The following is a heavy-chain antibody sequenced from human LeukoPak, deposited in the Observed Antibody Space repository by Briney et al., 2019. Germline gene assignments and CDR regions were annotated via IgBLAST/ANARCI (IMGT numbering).Heavy chain of an antibody. CDR3: ARDLPMLRGVRGFDY. D-gene: IGHD3-10*01. CDR2: ISAYNGNT. CDR1: GYTFTSYG. V-gene: IGHV1-18*01. Sequence: GASVKVSCKSSGYTFTSYGINWFRQAPGQGLEWMGWISAYNGNTNYAQKLQGRVTMTTDTSTSTAYRELRSLRSDDTGVYYCARDLPMLRGVRGFDYWGQGTLVTVSS. J-gene: IGHJ4*02.